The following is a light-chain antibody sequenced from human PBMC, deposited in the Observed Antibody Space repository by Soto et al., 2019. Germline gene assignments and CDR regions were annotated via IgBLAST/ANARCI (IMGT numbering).Light chain of an antibody. CDR3: QTWGTGPWV. CDR1: SGHSSYA. J-gene: IGLJ3*02. Sequence: QPLLTQSPSASASLGASVRLTCTLSSGHSSYAIAWHQQQPEKGPRYLMKINSDGSHRKGDGIPDRFSGSSSGAERYLTISSLQSEDEADYYCQTWGTGPWVFGGGTKLTVL. CDR2: INSDGSH. V-gene: IGLV4-69*01.